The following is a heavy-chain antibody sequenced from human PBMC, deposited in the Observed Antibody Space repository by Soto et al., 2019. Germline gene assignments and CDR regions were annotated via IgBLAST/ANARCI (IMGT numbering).Heavy chain of an antibody. Sequence: QRLSCAASGFTFSSNAMSWVRQAPGKGLEWVSVITNTGGDTLYADSVKGRFTISRDNSKNTVYLQMNSLRAEDTAIYYCARASGESYPGSRVFDTWGQGTRVTVPQ. CDR3: ARASGESYPGSRVFDT. CDR2: ITNTGGDT. CDR1: GFTFSSNA. D-gene: IGHD3-10*01. J-gene: IGHJ4*02. V-gene: IGHV3-23*01.